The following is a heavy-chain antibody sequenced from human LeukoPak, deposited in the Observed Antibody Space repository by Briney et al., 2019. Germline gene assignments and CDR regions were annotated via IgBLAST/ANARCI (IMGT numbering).Heavy chain of an antibody. CDR3: AKDRITMVRGVSSLDY. D-gene: IGHD3-10*01. Sequence: AGGSLRLSCAASGFTFSSYAMSWVRQAPGEGLEWVSAISGSGGSTYYADSVKGRFTISRDNSKNTLYLQMNSLRAEDTAVYYCAKDRITMVRGVSSLDYWGQGTLVTVSS. V-gene: IGHV3-23*01. CDR1: GFTFSSYA. J-gene: IGHJ4*02. CDR2: ISGSGGST.